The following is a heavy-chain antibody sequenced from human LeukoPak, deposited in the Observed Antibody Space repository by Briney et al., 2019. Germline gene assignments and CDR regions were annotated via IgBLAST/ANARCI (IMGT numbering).Heavy chain of an antibody. J-gene: IGHJ6*03. Sequence: GASVTVSFKSSVYTFTHYYMHWVGQAPGQGREGMGWINQNSGGTNYAQKFQGRVTMTSDTSISTAYMDLSRLRSDDTAVYYCARDTARITIFGVAKYMDVWGKGTTVTVSS. CDR3: ARDTARITIFGVAKYMDV. CDR1: VYTFTHYY. CDR2: INQNSGGT. D-gene: IGHD3-3*01. V-gene: IGHV1-2*02.